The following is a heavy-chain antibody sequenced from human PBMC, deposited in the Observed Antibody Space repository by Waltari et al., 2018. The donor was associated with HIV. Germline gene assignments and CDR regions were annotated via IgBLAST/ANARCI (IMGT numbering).Heavy chain of an antibody. CDR3: AIDQRWLQAANVDY. D-gene: IGHD6-25*01. J-gene: IGHJ4*02. Sequence: EVHLVESGGGLVQPGGSLRLSCEGSGITFSSHRMSWVRQAPGKGLEWVANIKQDGSDKHYVNSVKGRLTSSRANAETSVYLQMNSLRAEDTAVYYCAIDQRWLQAANVDYWGQGPLVTVYS. CDR1: GITFSSHR. CDR2: IKQDGSDK. V-gene: IGHV3-7*01.